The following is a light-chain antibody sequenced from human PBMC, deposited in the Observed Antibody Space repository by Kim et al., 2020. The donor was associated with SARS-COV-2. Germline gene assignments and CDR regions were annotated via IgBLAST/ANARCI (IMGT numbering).Light chain of an antibody. Sequence: ASLGDRVTITCRASQSISSYLNWYQQKPGKAPKLLIYAASSLQSWVPSRFSGSGSVTDFTLTISSLQPEDFATYYCQQSYSTPPTFGGGTKVDIK. V-gene: IGKV1-39*01. CDR3: QQSYSTPPT. CDR1: QSISSY. CDR2: AAS. J-gene: IGKJ4*01.